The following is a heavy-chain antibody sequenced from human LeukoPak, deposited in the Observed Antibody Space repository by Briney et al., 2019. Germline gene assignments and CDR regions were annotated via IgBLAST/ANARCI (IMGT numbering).Heavy chain of an antibody. D-gene: IGHD3-16*01. CDR3: ARVAGDNSLDY. CDR2: IHYSGST. CDR1: GGSISDSY. J-gene: IGHJ4*02. V-gene: IGHV4-59*01. Sequence: SETLSLTCTVSGGSISDSYWSWIRQPPGKGLEWIGYIHYSGSTNYNPSLKSRGTISVDTSKSQLSLKLSSVTVADTAVYYCARVAGDNSLDYWGQGTLVTVPS.